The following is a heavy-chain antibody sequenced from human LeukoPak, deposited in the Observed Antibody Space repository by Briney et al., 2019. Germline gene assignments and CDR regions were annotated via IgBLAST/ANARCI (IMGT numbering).Heavy chain of an antibody. CDR3: ARVGWNRDY. CDR2: INHSGST. D-gene: IGHD2/OR15-2a*01. Sequence: SETLSLTCAVYGGSFSGYYWSWIRQPPGKGLEWIGEINHSGSTNYNPSLKSRVTISVDTPKNQFSLKLSSVTAADTAVYYCARVGWNRDYWGQGTLVTVSS. CDR1: GGSFSGYY. J-gene: IGHJ4*02. V-gene: IGHV4-34*01.